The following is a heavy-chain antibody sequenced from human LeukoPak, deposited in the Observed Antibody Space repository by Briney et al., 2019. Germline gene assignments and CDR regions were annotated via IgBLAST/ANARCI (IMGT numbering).Heavy chain of an antibody. J-gene: IGHJ5*02. V-gene: IGHV4-39*01. CDR2: IYYSGST. CDR3: ARNPRGYCSSTSCPRYWFDP. D-gene: IGHD2-2*01. CDR1: GGSISSSSYY. Sequence: SETLSLTCTVSGGSISSSSYYWGWIRQPPGKGLEWIGSIYYSGSTHYNPSLKSRVTISVDTSKNQFSLKLSSVTAADTAVYYCARNPRGYCSSTSCPRYWFDPWGQGTLVTVSS.